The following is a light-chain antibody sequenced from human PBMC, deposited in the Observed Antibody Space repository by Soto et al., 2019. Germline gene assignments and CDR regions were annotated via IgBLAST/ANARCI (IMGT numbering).Light chain of an antibody. CDR2: GAS. CDR3: HEANSFPFT. J-gene: IGKJ3*01. Sequence: DFQMTQSPSFVSASVGDRVTITCLASQDINDWLAWYQQKPGRAPRLLIYGASSLQSGVPSRFSGSGFGTDFTLTISSLQPEDFATYYCHEANSFPFTFGPGTTVDFK. V-gene: IGKV1D-12*01. CDR1: QDINDW.